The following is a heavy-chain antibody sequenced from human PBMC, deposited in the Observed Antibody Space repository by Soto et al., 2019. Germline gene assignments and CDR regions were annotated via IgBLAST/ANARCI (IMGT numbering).Heavy chain of an antibody. CDR3: AREDDILTGAFDI. Sequence: ESGGGLVQPGGSLRLSCAASGFTVSSNYMSWVRQAPGKGLEWVSVIYSGGSTYYADSVKGRFTISRDNSKNTLYLQMNSLRAEDTAVYYCAREDDILTGAFDIWGQGTMVTVSS. V-gene: IGHV3-66*01. CDR1: GFTVSSNY. CDR2: IYSGGST. D-gene: IGHD3-9*01. J-gene: IGHJ3*02.